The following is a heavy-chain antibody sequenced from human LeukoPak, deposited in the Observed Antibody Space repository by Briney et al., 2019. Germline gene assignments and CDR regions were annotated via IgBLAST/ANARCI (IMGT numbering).Heavy chain of an antibody. Sequence: GGSLRLSCAASGFTFNTYTMHWVRQAPGKGLEWVAVISYDGNDKYYADSVKGRFAISRDNSKNRLHLQMHSLRAEDTAIYYCARDLGYYDSTGYLDYWGQGTLVTVSS. CDR2: ISYDGNDK. CDR3: ARDLGYYDSTGYLDY. V-gene: IGHV3-30*09. D-gene: IGHD3-22*01. CDR1: GFTFNTYT. J-gene: IGHJ4*02.